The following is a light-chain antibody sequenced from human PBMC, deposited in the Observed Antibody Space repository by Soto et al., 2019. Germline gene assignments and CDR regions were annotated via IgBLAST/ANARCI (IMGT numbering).Light chain of an antibody. Sequence: QSALTQPASVSGSPGQSITISCTGTSSDVGGYNFVSWYQQHPGKAPKLMIYAVNNRPSGVSDRFSGSKSGNTASLTISGLQADDEADYYCSSYTVSTTLVLFGGGTKLTVL. CDR3: SSYTVSTTLVL. V-gene: IGLV2-14*01. CDR2: AVN. J-gene: IGLJ3*02. CDR1: SSDVGGYNF.